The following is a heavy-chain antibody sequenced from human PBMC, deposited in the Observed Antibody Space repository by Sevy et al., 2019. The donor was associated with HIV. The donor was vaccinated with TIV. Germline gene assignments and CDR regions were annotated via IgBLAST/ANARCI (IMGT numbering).Heavy chain of an antibody. J-gene: IGHJ6*02. CDR1: GGSVSSGSYY. D-gene: IGHD3-10*01. Sequence: SETLSLTCTVSGGSVSSGSYYWSWIRQPPGKGLEWIGYIYYSGSTNYNPSLKSRVTISVDTSKNQFSLKLSSVTAADTAVYYCARLVVRGVIITFDYYYGMDVWGQRTTVTVSS. CDR3: ARLVVRGVIITFDYYYGMDV. CDR2: IYYSGST. V-gene: IGHV4-61*01.